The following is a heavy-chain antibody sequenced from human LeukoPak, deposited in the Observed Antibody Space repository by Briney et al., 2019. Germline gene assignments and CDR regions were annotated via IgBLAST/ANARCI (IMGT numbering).Heavy chain of an antibody. CDR1: GFTFRNAW. J-gene: IGHJ4*02. CDR2: IKSKTDGGTT. Sequence: GGSLRLSCAASGFTFRNAWMSWVRQAPGKGLEWVGRIKSKTDGGTTDYAAPVTGRFTISRDDSKNTLYLQMNSLKTEDTAVYYCTTEDRGPYYFDSWGQGTLVIVSS. V-gene: IGHV3-15*01. D-gene: IGHD3-10*01. CDR3: TTEDRGPYYFDS.